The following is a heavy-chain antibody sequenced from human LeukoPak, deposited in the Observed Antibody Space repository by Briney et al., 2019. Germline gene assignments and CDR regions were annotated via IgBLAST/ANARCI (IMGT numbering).Heavy chain of an antibody. Sequence: GGSLRLSCAASGFTFSSYSMNWVRQAPGKGLEWVSSISSSSSYIYYADSVKGRFTISRDNAKNSLYLQMNSLRAEDTAVYYCARGLAVVTPRAPWFQHWGQGTLVTVSS. CDR2: ISSSSSYI. CDR1: GFTFSSYS. D-gene: IGHD4-23*01. J-gene: IGHJ1*01. V-gene: IGHV3-21*01. CDR3: ARGLAVVTPRAPWFQH.